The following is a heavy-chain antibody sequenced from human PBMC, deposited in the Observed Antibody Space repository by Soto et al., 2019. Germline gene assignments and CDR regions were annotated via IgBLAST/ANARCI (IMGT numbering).Heavy chain of an antibody. CDR2: IYYSGST. J-gene: IGHJ4*02. Sequence: SETLSLTCTVSGGSISSGGYFWSWIRQRPGKGLEWIGYIYYSGSTYYNPSLKSRVTISLDTSENQLSLKLSSVTAVDTAVYYCPWGQLNYSGSGSFFDSWGQGILVTVSS. D-gene: IGHD3-10*01. CDR3: PWGQLNYSGSGSFFDS. V-gene: IGHV4-31*03. CDR1: GGSISSGGYF.